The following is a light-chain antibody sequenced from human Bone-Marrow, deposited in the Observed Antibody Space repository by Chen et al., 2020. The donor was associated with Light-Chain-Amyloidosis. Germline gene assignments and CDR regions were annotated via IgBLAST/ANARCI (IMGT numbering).Light chain of an antibody. CDR2: DDS. CDR1: NIGSTS. Sequence: SYVLTQPSSVSVAPGQTATIACGGNNIGSTSVHWYQQTPGQAPLLVVYDDSDRPSGIPERLSCSNSGNTATLTISRVEAGDAADYYCQVWDRSSDRPVFGGGTKLTVL. V-gene: IGLV3-21*02. CDR3: QVWDRSSDRPV. J-gene: IGLJ3*02.